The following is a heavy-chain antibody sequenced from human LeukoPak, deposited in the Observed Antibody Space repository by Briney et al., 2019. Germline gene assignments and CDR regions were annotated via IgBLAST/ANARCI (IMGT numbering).Heavy chain of an antibody. J-gene: IGHJ6*03. CDR1: GYSFATHW. CDR3: ARGGRGSCTSTSCYTNYMDV. CDR2: TYPGDSDT. D-gene: IGHD2-2*01. V-gene: IGHV5-51*01. Sequence: GESLKLSCKGSGYSFATHWIGWVRQMPGKGLEWMGITYPGDSDTRYSPSFQGQVTISADKSISTAYLQWGSLKASETATYYCARGGRGSCTSTSCYTNYMDVWGKGTTVTVSS.